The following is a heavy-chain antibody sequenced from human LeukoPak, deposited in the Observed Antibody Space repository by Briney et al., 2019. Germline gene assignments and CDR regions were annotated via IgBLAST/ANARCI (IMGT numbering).Heavy chain of an antibody. V-gene: IGHV1-2*02. Sequence: ASVKVSCKASGYTFTGYYMHWVRQAPGQGLEWMGWINPNSGGTNYAQKFQGRVTMTRDTSISTAYMELSRLRSDDTAVYYCASTPGYSSSWFLNYYYYYVMDVWGQGTTVTVSS. J-gene: IGHJ6*02. D-gene: IGHD6-13*01. CDR3: ASTPGYSSSWFLNYYYYYVMDV. CDR2: INPNSGGT. CDR1: GYTFTGYY.